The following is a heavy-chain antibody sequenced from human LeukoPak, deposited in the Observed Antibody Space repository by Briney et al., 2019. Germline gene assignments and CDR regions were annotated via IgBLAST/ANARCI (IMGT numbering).Heavy chain of an antibody. J-gene: IGHJ3*02. CDR2: IFYSGST. D-gene: IGHD1-26*01. V-gene: IGHV4-59*01. Sequence: SGTLSLTCTVSGDSMSSYYWSWIRQPPGKGLEWIAYIFYSGSTSYNPSLKSRVAISMNTSRNQFSLKLSSVTAADTAVYYCARGPGGGSYSDAFDIWGQGTMVTVSS. CDR1: GDSMSSYY. CDR3: ARGPGGGSYSDAFDI.